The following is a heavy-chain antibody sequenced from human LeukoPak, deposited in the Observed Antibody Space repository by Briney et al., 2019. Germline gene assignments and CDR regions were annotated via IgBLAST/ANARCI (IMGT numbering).Heavy chain of an antibody. J-gene: IGHJ1*01. V-gene: IGHV3-30*18. CDR1: GFTFSSYG. CDR2: ISYDGSNK. Sequence: GGSLRLSCAASGFTFSSYGMHWVRQAPGKGLEWVAVISYDGSNKYYADSAKGRFTISRDNSKNTLYLQMNSLRPEDTAVYYCAKGVAVAGTYFQHWGQGTLVTVSS. D-gene: IGHD6-19*01. CDR3: AKGVAVAGTYFQH.